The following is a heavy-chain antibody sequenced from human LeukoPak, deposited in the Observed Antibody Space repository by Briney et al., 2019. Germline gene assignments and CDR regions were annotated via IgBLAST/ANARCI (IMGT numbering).Heavy chain of an antibody. CDR2: INPNSGGT. V-gene: IGHV1-2*04. CDR3: AMADNTCGGDCYLSAGLGDGAFDI. CDR1: GYTFTGYY. J-gene: IGHJ3*02. Sequence: GASVKVSCKASGYTFTGYYMHWVRQAPGQGLEWMGWINPNSGGTNYAQKFQGWVTMTRDTSISTAYMELSSLRSEDTAVYYCAMADNTCGGDCYLSAGLGDGAFDIWGQGTMVTVSS. D-gene: IGHD2-21*02.